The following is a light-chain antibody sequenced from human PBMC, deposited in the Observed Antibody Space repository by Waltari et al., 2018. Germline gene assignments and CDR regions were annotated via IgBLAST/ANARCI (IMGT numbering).Light chain of an antibody. V-gene: IGKV4-1*01. CDR2: WAS. J-gene: IGKJ2*01. CDR3: QQYNSYSL. Sequence: DIVMTQSPDSLAVSLGERATIYCKSSHSVFYTSNNKNYIAWYQQKPGQPPKLLIYWASTRESGVPDRFSGSGSGTDFTLTISSLQAEDVALYYCQQYNSYSLFGQGTKLEIK. CDR1: HSVFYTSNNKNY.